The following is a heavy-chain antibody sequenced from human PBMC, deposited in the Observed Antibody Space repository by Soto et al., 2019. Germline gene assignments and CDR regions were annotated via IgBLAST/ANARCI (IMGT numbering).Heavy chain of an antibody. J-gene: IGHJ4*02. CDR1: GFTVSSNY. CDR2: IYSGGST. D-gene: IGHD3-22*01. Sequence: PGGSVRLSXAASGFTVSSNYMSWVRQAPGKGLEWVSVIYSGGSTYYADSVKGRFTISRDNSKNTLYLQMNSLRAEDTAVYYCASFDHYDSSARSDYWGQGTLVTVSS. CDR3: ASFDHYDSSARSDY. V-gene: IGHV3-53*01.